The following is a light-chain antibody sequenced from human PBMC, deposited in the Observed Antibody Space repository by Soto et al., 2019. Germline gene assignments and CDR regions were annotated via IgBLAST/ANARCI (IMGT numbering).Light chain of an antibody. CDR1: QSITNY. CDR2: GAS. Sequence: DIQMTQSPSSLSASVGDRVTITCRASQSITNYLNWYQQKPGKAPKLLFSGASNLQSGVPSGFSGSGFGTDFTLNISSLQPEDFATYFCQHTFLSPPTFGQGTKVEFK. J-gene: IGKJ1*01. CDR3: QHTFLSPPT. V-gene: IGKV1-39*01.